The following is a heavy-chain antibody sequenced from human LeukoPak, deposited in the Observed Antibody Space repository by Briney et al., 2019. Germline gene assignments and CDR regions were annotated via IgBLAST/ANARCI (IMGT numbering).Heavy chain of an antibody. J-gene: IGHJ4*02. CDR1: GFTFSSYE. CDR3: AKQWVDC. CDR2: ISSSGSTI. V-gene: IGHV3-48*03. D-gene: IGHD1-26*01. Sequence: GGSLRLSCAASGFTFSSYEMNWVRQAPGKGLEWVSYISSSGSTIYYADSVKGRFTISRDNSQNTLYLQMNSLRAEDTALYYCAKQWVDCWGQGTLVTVSS.